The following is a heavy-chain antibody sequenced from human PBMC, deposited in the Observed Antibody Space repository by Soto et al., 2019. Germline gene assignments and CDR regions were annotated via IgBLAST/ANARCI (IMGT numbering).Heavy chain of an antibody. CDR3: ARAYYDSSGFDP. Sequence: ASVKVSCKASGYTFTNSYIHWVRQAPGQGLEWMALINPNSGSTNYAQKFQGWVTMTRDTSISTAYMELSRLRSDDTAVYYCARAYYDSSGFDPWGQGTLVTVSS. D-gene: IGHD3-22*01. J-gene: IGHJ5*02. V-gene: IGHV1-2*04. CDR1: GYTFTNSY. CDR2: INPNSGST.